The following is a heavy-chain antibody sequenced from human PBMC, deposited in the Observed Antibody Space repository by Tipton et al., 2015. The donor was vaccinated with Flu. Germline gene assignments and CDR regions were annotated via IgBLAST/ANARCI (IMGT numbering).Heavy chain of an antibody. D-gene: IGHD3-22*01. V-gene: IGHV5-51*03. Sequence: VQLVQSGAEVKKPGESLKISCKASGYSFTNYWIAWVRQMPGKGLGWMGIIYLDDSDARYSPSFQGQVTIAADKSISTAYLQWSSLKASDTAMYYCAREDYYASSGQPPNDAFAIWGQGTMVTVSS. CDR3: AREDYYASSGQPPNDAFAI. J-gene: IGHJ3*02. CDR1: GYSFTNYW. CDR2: IYLDDSDA.